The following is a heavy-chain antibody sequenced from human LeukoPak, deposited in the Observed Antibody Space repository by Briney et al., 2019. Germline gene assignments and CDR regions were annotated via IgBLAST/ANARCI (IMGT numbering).Heavy chain of an antibody. V-gene: IGHV1-8*01. CDR3: AKRGHSYGDFDY. CDR2: MNPNSGNT. Sequence: GASVKVSCKASGYTFTSYDINWVRQATGRGLEWMGWMNPNSGNTDYAQKFQGRVTMTRNTSISTAYMELSSLRSEDTAVYYCAKRGHSYGDFDYWGQGTLVTVSS. J-gene: IGHJ4*02. CDR1: GYTFTSYD. D-gene: IGHD5-18*01.